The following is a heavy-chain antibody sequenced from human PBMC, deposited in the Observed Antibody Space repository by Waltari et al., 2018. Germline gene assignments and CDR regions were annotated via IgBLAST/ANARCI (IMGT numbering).Heavy chain of an antibody. CDR2: IYPGDSDT. Sequence: EVQLLPSGAAVKKPGESLKISCKGSGYRFTSYWIGWVRQMPGKGLEWMGIIYPGDSDTRYSPSFQGQVTISADKSISTAYLQWSSLKASDTAMYYCARLLRPTTEYFQHWGQGTLVTVSS. CDR3: ARLLRPTTEYFQH. V-gene: IGHV5-51*03. J-gene: IGHJ1*01. CDR1: GYRFTSYW.